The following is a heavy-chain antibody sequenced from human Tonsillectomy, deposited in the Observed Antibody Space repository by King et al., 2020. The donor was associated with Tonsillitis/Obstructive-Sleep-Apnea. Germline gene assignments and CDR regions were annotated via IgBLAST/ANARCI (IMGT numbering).Heavy chain of an antibody. D-gene: IGHD6-13*01. V-gene: IGHV3-49*04. CDR3: TRAPVYSSTWYEIYYYYMDV. CDR1: GFTFGDYA. Sequence: VQLVESGGGLVKPGRSLRLSCTASGFTFGDYAMSWVRQAPGKGLEGGGFIRSTAYVGTTEHTASVKGRFTISRDDSKSIAYLQMNRRKTEDTAVYYCTRAPVYSSTWYEIYYYYMDVWGKGTTVTVSS. J-gene: IGHJ6*03. CDR2: IRSTAYVGTT.